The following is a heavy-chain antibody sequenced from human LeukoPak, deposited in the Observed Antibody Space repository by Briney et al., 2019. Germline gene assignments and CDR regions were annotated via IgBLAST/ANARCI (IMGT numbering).Heavy chain of an antibody. V-gene: IGHV3-30*18. D-gene: IGHD6-13*01. Sequence: GGSLRLSCAASGFTFSSYGMHWVRQAPGKGLEWVAVISYDGSNKYYADSVKGRFTISRDNSKNTLYLQMNSLRAEDTAVYYCAKEGADYSSSWSPGRHYYGMDVWGQGTTVTVSS. CDR1: GFTFSSYG. CDR3: AKEGADYSSSWSPGRHYYGMDV. J-gene: IGHJ6*02. CDR2: ISYDGSNK.